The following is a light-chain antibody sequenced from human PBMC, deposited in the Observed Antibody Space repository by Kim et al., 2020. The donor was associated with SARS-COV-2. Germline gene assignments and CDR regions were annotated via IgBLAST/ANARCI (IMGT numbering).Light chain of an antibody. CDR3: QQYAHSPLT. CDR2: GAS. J-gene: IGKJ1*01. V-gene: IGKV3-20*01. Sequence: SPGERATLSCRASQSVSRSYLAWYQQKPGQAPRLLLHGASNRATGIPDRFSGSESGTDFTLTISGLDPEDFAVYYCQQYAHSPLTFGQGTKVEIK. CDR1: QSVSRSY.